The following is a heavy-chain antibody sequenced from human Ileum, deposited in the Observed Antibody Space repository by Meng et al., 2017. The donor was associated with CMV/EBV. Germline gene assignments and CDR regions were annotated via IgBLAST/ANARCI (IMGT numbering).Heavy chain of an antibody. CDR3: ARLFDFWSGIQGHIDY. CDR1: GFTFSSYS. V-gene: IGHV3-21*01. CDR2: ISTSGSYI. D-gene: IGHD3-3*01. J-gene: IGHJ4*02. Sequence: EVQLVESGGXLVKPGGSLRLSCVASGFTFSSYSMNWVRQAPGKGLEWVSAISTSGSYIYYADSVKGRFTISRDNAKNALYLQMDSLRAEDTAVYYCARLFDFWSGIQGHIDYWGQGTLVTVSS.